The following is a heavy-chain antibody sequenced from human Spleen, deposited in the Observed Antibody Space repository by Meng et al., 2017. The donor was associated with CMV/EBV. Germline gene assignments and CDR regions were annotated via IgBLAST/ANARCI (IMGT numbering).Heavy chain of an antibody. CDR3: VRGYSGGNVWFDP. CDR1: GDNVSNNSAA. Sequence: SETLSLTCVISGDNVSNNSAAWNWIRQSPSRGLEWLGRTYYRSRWYNYYGVSVKGRITIKADTSRNQLSLQLKFVTPEDSAVYFCVRGYSGGNVWFDPWGQGTLVTVSS. V-gene: IGHV6-1*01. J-gene: IGHJ5*02. CDR2: TYYRSRWYN. D-gene: IGHD4-23*01.